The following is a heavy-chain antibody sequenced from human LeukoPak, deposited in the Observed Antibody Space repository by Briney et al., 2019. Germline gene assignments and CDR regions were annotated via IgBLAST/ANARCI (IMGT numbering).Heavy chain of an antibody. J-gene: IGHJ4*02. D-gene: IGHD3-22*01. Sequence: SETLSLTCTVSGCSISSYYWSWIRQPAGKGLEWIGRIHTTGSTNYNPSLKSRVTMSVDTSRNQFSLNLISVTAADTAVYYCARDSYYYDSSGYFRFDYWGQGTLVTVSS. CDR1: GCSISSYY. CDR2: IHTTGST. CDR3: ARDSYYYDSSGYFRFDY. V-gene: IGHV4-4*07.